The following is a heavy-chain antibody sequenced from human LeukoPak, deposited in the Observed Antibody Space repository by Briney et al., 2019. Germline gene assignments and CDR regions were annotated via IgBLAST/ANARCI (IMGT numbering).Heavy chain of an antibody. D-gene: IGHD2-8*01. Sequence: PGGSLRLSCTASGFRFGDYAMNWVRQAPGKGLEWVSVVGGDDAAYYKDSVKGRFTISRDNSKSTLFLQMNSLSLEDMAVYYCAKDSRSRNGIYDPFDIWGQGTMVTVSS. CDR3: AKDSRSRNGIYDPFDI. CDR2: VGGDDAA. V-gene: IGHV3-23*01. J-gene: IGHJ3*02. CDR1: GFRFGDYA.